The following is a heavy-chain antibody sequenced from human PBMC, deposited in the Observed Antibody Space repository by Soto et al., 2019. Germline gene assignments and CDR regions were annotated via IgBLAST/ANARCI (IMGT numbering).Heavy chain of an antibody. J-gene: IGHJ6*02. CDR3: ASEYAGERSYYYYGMDV. V-gene: IGHV1-18*01. CDR2: ISAYNGNR. CDR1: LYTFTRYC. Sequence: AAVDVSCKASLYTFTRYCSCWVGQAPGQGREWMGWISAYNGNRNYSQKLQGRVTMTTDTYTSTAYIELRSLRSDDTAVYYCASEYAGERSYYYYGMDVWGQGTTVTVSS.